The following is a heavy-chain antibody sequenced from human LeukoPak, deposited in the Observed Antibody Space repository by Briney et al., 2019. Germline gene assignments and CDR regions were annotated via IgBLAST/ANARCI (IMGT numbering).Heavy chain of an antibody. Sequence: ASVKVSCKAYGYTFTSYYMHWVRQAPGQGLEWMGIINPSGGSTSYAQKFQGRVTMTRDMSTSTVYMELSSLRSEDTAVYYCARAARGVDLIDYWGQGTLVTVSS. CDR1: GYTFTSYY. D-gene: IGHD5-12*01. CDR3: ARAARGVDLIDY. V-gene: IGHV1-46*01. J-gene: IGHJ4*02. CDR2: INPSGGST.